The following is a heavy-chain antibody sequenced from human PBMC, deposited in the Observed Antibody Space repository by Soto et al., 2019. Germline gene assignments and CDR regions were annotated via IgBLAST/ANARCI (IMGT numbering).Heavy chain of an antibody. Sequence: PGGSLRLSCAASGFNFRDLYMGWIRQSPGKGLEWVTYISGSGNTIDAADSVKGRFTISRNNANHSVFLQMNSLRFEDTAVYFRVSQGRGWQFDSWGRGTLVTVSS. CDR3: VSQGRGWQFDS. CDR1: GFNFRDLY. V-gene: IGHV3-11*01. D-gene: IGHD6-19*01. CDR2: ISGSGNTI. J-gene: IGHJ5*01.